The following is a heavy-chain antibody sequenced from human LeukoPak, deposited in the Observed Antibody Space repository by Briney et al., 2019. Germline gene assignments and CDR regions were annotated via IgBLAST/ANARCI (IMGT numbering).Heavy chain of an antibody. CDR2: INPNSGGT. D-gene: IGHD6-19*01. V-gene: IGHV1-2*02. J-gene: IGHJ4*02. Sequence: GASVKVSCKASGYTFTGYYMYWVRQAPGQGLEWMGWINPNSGGTNYAQKFQGRVTMTRDTSISTAYMELSRLRSDDTAVYYCARVGYSSGWIFDYWGQGTLVTVSS. CDR1: GYTFTGYY. CDR3: ARVGYSSGWIFDY.